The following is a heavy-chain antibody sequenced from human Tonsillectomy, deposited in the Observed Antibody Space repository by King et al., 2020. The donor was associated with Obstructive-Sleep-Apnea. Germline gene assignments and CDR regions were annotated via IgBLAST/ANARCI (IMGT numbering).Heavy chain of an antibody. CDR2: INHSGST. V-gene: IGHV4-34*01. D-gene: IGHD3-9*01. CDR3: ARGVGVNYDILTGYSRGWFDP. CDR1: GGSFSGYY. Sequence: HVQLQQWGAGLLKPSETLSLTCAVYGGSFSGYYWSWIRQPPGKGLEWIGEINHSGSTNFNPSLKSRVTVSVDPSQNQFSLNLSSVTAADTAVYYCARGVGVNYDILTGYSRGWFDPWGQGTLVTVSS. J-gene: IGHJ5*02.